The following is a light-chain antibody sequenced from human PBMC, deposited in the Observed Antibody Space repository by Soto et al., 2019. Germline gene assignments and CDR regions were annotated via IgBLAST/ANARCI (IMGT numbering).Light chain of an antibody. Sequence: EIVMTQSPATLSVSPGEISTLSCRASQSVGSDLAWYKQKPGQAPRLVIYDIFTRATGIPDRLSGSGSGTEFTLTISRLEPEDSAVYYCQQYSNSPTFGEGTRLEIK. V-gene: IGKV3D-15*02. CDR3: QQYSNSPT. CDR2: DIF. CDR1: QSVGSD. J-gene: IGKJ5*01.